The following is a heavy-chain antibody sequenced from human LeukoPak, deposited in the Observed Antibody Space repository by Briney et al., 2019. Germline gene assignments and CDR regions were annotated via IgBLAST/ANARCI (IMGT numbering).Heavy chain of an antibody. CDR3: AKQTAGYSGSGVDF. CDR1: GFTFSSYA. Sequence: PGGSLRLSCAASGFTFSSYAMSWVRQAPGKGLEWVSGISDSGDRAHYAASVKGRFTISRDNSKNTLYLQMNSLRAEDTAVYFCAKQTAGYSGSGVDFWGQGTLVTVSS. V-gene: IGHV3-23*01. J-gene: IGHJ4*02. CDR2: ISDSGDRA. D-gene: IGHD3-10*01.